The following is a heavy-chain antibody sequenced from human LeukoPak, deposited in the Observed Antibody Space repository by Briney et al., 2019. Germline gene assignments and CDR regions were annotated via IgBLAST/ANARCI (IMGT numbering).Heavy chain of an antibody. J-gene: IGHJ4*02. D-gene: IGHD2-15*01. CDR1: GFTFSSYA. CDR3: ARDVEGSAKYYFDY. V-gene: IGHV3-30*04. Sequence: PGGSLRLSCEASGFTFSSYAMHWVRRAPGKGLEWVAVISVDGRDKHHVDPVKGRFTISRDNSKSTLYLQMNSLRGDDTAVYFCARDVEGSAKYYFDYWGQGTLVTVSS. CDR2: ISVDGRDK.